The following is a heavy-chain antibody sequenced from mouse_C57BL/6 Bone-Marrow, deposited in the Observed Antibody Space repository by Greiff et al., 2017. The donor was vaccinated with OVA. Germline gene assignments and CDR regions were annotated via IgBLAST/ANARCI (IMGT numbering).Heavy chain of an antibody. CDR1: GFTFSNYW. J-gene: IGHJ2*01. V-gene: IGHV6-3*01. Sequence: EVKLMESGGGLVQPGGSMKLSCVASGFTFSNYWMNWVRQSPEKGLEWVAQIRLKSDNHATHYAESVKGRFTISRDDSKSSVYLQMNNLRAEDTGIYYCTGRNRFDYWGQGTTLTVSS. CDR3: TGRNRFDY. CDR2: IRLKSDNHAT.